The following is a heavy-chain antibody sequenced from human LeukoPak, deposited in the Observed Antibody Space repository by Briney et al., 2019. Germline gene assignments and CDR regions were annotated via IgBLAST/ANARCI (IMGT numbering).Heavy chain of an antibody. V-gene: IGHV3-48*01. Sequence: GGSLRLSCAASGFTFRSYGIHWVRQAPGKGLEWISYMSSRDNTIYYAESVRGRFTMSRDNAKNSLSLQMDSLRAEDTAFYYCARGFGRFGHRFGYLGQGTLVTVSS. CDR2: MSSRDNTI. CDR1: GFTFRSYG. D-gene: IGHD3-10*01. J-gene: IGHJ4*02. CDR3: ARGFGRFGHRFGY.